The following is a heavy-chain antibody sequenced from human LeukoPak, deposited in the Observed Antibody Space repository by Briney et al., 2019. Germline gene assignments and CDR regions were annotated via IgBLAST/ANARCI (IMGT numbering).Heavy chain of an antibody. J-gene: IGHJ3*01. V-gene: IGHV4-59*08. D-gene: IGHD2-8*01. CDR3: ARRVYNRGLYDLGAFDL. CDR1: GGSLSSSY. Sequence: SETLSLTCTVSGGSLSSSYWSWIRQPPGGGLEWIGYSYYTGNTNYSPALKSRVTISFATSKNQFSLNLRSVTATDTAVYYCARRVYNRGLYDLGAFDLWGQGTMVTVPS. CDR2: SYYTGNT.